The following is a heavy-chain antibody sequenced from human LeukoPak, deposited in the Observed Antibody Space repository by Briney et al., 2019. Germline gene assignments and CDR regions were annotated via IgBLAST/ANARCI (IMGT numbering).Heavy chain of an antibody. CDR3: ARGLSGGYSYIPYYFDY. J-gene: IGHJ4*02. Sequence: TSETLSLTCTVSGGSVSSGSYYWSWIRQPPGKGLEWIGYIYYSGSTNYHPSLKSRVTISVDTSKNQFSLKLSSVTAADTAVYYCARGLSGGYSYIPYYFDYWGQGTLVTVSS. D-gene: IGHD5-18*01. CDR2: IYYSGST. CDR1: GGSVSSGSYY. V-gene: IGHV4-61*01.